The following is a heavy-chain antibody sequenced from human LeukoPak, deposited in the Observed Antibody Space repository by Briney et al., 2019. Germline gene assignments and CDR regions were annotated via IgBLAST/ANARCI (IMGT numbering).Heavy chain of an antibody. D-gene: IGHD2-21*01. J-gene: IGHJ6*02. CDR3: AREPRVVVHYGMDV. CDR1: GGSFSGYY. Sequence: PSETLSLTCAVYGGSFSGYYWSWIRQPPGKGLEWIGEINHSESTNYNPSLKSRVTISVDTSKNQFSLKLSSVTAADTAVYYCAREPRVVVHYGMDVWGQGTTVTVSS. V-gene: IGHV4-34*01. CDR2: INHSEST.